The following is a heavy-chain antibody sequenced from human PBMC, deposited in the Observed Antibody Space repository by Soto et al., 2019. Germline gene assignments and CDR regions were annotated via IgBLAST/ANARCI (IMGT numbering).Heavy chain of an antibody. D-gene: IGHD3-22*01. CDR1: GYTFIDFG. CDR3: ARDGDNLGYDSSGYYHMYHFDY. CDR2: ISTNNGKT. J-gene: IGHJ4*02. Sequence: ASVKVSCKASGYTFIDFGISWVRQAPGQGLEWMGLISTNNGKTNFAQKFQDRVTMTTDTSTSTVYMGLSSLRSDDTAVYYFARDGDNLGYDSSGYYHMYHFDYWGQGTLVTVSS. V-gene: IGHV1-18*01.